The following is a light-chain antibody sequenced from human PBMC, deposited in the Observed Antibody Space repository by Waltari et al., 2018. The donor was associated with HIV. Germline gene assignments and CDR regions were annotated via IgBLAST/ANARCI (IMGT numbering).Light chain of an antibody. CDR3: QQSYTSSYT. Sequence: DMQMTQSPSPLSASVGDRVTVTCRASQSIGDHLNWFQQRPGKAPTLLIFGASSLHSGVPTRFSGSGSGTDFTLTIHSLQPEDFATYWCQQSYTSSYTFGQGTRLEIK. J-gene: IGKJ2*01. V-gene: IGKV1-39*01. CDR1: QSIGDH. CDR2: GAS.